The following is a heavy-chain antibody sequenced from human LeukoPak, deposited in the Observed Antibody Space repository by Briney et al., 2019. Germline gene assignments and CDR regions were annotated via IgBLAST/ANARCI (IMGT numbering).Heavy chain of an antibody. J-gene: IGHJ4*02. CDR3: ARVVAGAYDY. CDR2: ISYDGSNK. D-gene: IGHD6-19*01. V-gene: IGHV3-30*04. CDR1: GFTFSSYA. Sequence: GGSLRLSCAASGFTFSSYAMHWVRQAPGKGLEWVAVISYDGSNKYYADSVKGRFTISRDNSKNTLYLQMNSLRAEDTAVYYCARVVAGAYDYWGQGTLVTVFS.